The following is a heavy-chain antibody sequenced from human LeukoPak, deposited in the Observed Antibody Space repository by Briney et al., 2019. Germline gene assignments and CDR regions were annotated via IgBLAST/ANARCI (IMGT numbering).Heavy chain of an antibody. CDR2: MNPNSGNT. CDR1: GYTFTSYD. Sequence: ASVKVSCKASGYTFTSYDINWVRQATGQGLEWMGWMNPNSGNTGYAQKFQGRVTMTRNTSISTAYMELSSLRSEDTAVYYCARFSSGSCNGGWYFDLWGRGTLVTVSS. J-gene: IGHJ2*01. D-gene: IGHD1-26*01. V-gene: IGHV1-8*01. CDR3: ARFSSGSCNGGWYFDL.